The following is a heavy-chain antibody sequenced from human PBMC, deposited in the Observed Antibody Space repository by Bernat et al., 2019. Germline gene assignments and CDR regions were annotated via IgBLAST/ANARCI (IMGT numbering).Heavy chain of an antibody. Sequence: EVQLVVSGGGLVQPGGSLRLSCAASGFTLSSYSMNWVRQAPGKGLEWVSYISSTSNNIYYADSVKGRFTISRDNAKNSLYLQMNSLRDEDTAVYFCAREPAPDTSGWYGAFDIWGQGTMVTVSS. CDR2: ISSTSNNI. J-gene: IGHJ3*02. CDR1: GFTLSSYS. V-gene: IGHV3-48*02. D-gene: IGHD6-19*01. CDR3: AREPAPDTSGWYGAFDI.